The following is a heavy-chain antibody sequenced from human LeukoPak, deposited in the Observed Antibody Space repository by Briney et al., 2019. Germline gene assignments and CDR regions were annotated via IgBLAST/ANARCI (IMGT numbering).Heavy chain of an antibody. V-gene: IGHV3-7*03. D-gene: IGHD3-22*01. CDR1: GFTFSSYW. Sequence: GGSLRLSCAASGFTFSSYWMSWVRQAPGKGLEWVANIKQDGSEKYYVDSVKGRFTISRDNAKNSLYLQMNSLRAEDTAVYYCARDQPGSYYYDSSGYYSLWGQGTLVTASS. CDR2: IKQDGSEK. CDR3: ARDQPGSYYYDSSGYYSL. J-gene: IGHJ4*02.